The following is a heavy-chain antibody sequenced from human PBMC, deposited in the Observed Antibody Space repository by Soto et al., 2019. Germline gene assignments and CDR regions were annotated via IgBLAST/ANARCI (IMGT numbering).Heavy chain of an antibody. CDR3: ARAPYGDYFDY. V-gene: IGHV3-74*01. CDR1: GFTFSSYW. J-gene: IGHJ4*02. CDR2: INSDGSST. Sequence: GVLRLSCAASGFTFSSYWMHCVRQAPGKGLVWVSRINSDGSSTSYADSVKGRFTISRDNAKNTLYLQMNSLRAEDTAVYYCARAPYGDYFDYWGQGTLVTVSS. D-gene: IGHD4-17*01.